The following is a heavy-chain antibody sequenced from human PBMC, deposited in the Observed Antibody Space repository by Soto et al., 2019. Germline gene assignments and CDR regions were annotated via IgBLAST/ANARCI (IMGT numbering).Heavy chain of an antibody. CDR3: AKDMFSRVPTGCDQNDAFDL. CDR1: GFTFDDYA. CDR2: ISWHTGTI. J-gene: IGHJ3*01. V-gene: IGHV3-9*01. D-gene: IGHD2-8*02. Sequence: EVQLVESGGGLVQPGRSLRLSCAASGFTFDDYAMHWVRQAPGKGLQWVSGISWHTGTIGYADSVKGRFTISRDNAKNSLYLQMNSLRPEDTAMYYCAKDMFSRVPTGCDQNDAFDLWGQGTMVTVSS.